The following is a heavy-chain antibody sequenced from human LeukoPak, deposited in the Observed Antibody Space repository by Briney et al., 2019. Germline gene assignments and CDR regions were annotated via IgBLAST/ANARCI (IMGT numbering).Heavy chain of an antibody. V-gene: IGHV4-59*01. CDR2: ISYSGTT. Sequence: SETLSLTCTVSGGTISNYYWSWIRQPPGKGLEWVGYISYSGTTNYNPSPKSRVTISVDTSKNQFSLKLSPVTAADTAVYYCARDQSGHCSGGSCYNFDYWGQGTLVTVSS. D-gene: IGHD2-15*01. CDR1: GGTISNYY. CDR3: ARDQSGHCSGGSCYNFDY. J-gene: IGHJ4*02.